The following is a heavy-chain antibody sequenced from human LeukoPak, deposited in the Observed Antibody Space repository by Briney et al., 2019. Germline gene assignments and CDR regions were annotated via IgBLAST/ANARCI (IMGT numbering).Heavy chain of an antibody. V-gene: IGHV3-23*01. D-gene: IGHD4-11*01. J-gene: IGHJ4*02. Sequence: GGSLRLSCAASGFTFSNYAMSWVRQAPGKGLEWVSEVAGSGDNTHYADSVEGRFIISRDNSRNTLYLQMDSLRAGDTAVYYCAKRNSAYYFDHWGQGTLVSVSS. CDR1: GFTFSNYA. CDR3: AKRNSAYYFDH. CDR2: VAGSGDNT.